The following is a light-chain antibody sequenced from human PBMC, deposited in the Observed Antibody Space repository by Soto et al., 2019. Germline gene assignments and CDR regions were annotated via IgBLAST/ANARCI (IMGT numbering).Light chain of an antibody. V-gene: IGKV3-20*01. J-gene: IGKJ4*01. CDR3: QQYGGSPLT. CDR1: QSVSGSY. CDR2: GAS. Sequence: EIVLTQSPGTLSLSPGERATLSCRASQSVSGSYVAWYQQKPGQAPRLLIYGASSRATGIPDRFSGSGSGTDFTLIISRLEPEDFAVYYCQQYGGSPLTFGGGTKVEIK.